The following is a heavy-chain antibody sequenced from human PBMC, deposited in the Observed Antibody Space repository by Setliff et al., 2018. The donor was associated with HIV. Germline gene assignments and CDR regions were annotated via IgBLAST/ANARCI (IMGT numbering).Heavy chain of an antibody. V-gene: IGHV4-4*08. Sequence: PSETLSLTCTVSGGSISNYYWSWIRQPPGKGLEWIGYIYTSGSTDYDPSLKSRVTISVDTSKIHFSMMLSYVTAADTAVYYCARGGVLRYFDWAYWGQGTLVTVSS. D-gene: IGHD3-9*01. CDR3: ARGGVLRYFDWAY. J-gene: IGHJ4*02. CDR2: IYTSGST. CDR1: GGSISNYY.